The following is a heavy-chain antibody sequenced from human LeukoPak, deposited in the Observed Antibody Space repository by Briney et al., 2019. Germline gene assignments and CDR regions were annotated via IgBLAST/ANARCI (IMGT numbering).Heavy chain of an antibody. V-gene: IGHV4-39*07. Sequence: SETLSLTCTVSGGSISSSSYYWGWIRQPPGKGLEWIGSIYYSGNTYYNSSLKSRVTISLDTSKNQFSLNLFSVTAADTAVYYCARRGYYYDSSGYYYPRFDPWGQGTLVTVSS. D-gene: IGHD3-22*01. J-gene: IGHJ5*02. CDR1: GGSISSSSYY. CDR2: IYYSGNT. CDR3: ARRGYYYDSSGYYYPRFDP.